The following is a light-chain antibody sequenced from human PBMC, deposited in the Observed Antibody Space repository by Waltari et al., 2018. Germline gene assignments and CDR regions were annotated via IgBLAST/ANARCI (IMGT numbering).Light chain of an antibody. V-gene: IGKV1-9*01. CDR2: GAS. CDR3: QQLNSDPLT. J-gene: IGKJ4*01. Sequence: DIQLTQSPSFLSASVGDRVTIACRASQGISSHLVWYQQKPGKAPKLLIYGASPLQSGVPSRFSGSGSATEFTLTISSLQPEDFATYYCQQLNSDPLTFGGGTKVEIK. CDR1: QGISSH.